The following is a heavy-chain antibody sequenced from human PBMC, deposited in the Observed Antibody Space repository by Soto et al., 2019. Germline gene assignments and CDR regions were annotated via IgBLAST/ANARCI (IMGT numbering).Heavy chain of an antibody. Sequence: SVKVSCKASGGTFSSYAISWVRQAPGQGLEWMGGIIPIFGTANYAQKFPGRVTITADKSTSTAYMELSSLRSEDTAVYYCARVQSAVVVAATPHLLAFMDVWGQGTTVTV. CDR3: ARVQSAVVVAATPHLLAFMDV. J-gene: IGHJ6*02. D-gene: IGHD2-15*01. CDR2: IIPIFGTA. V-gene: IGHV1-69*06. CDR1: GGTFSSYA.